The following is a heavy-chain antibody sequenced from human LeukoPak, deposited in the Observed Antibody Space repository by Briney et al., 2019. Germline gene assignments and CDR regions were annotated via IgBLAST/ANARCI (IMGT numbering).Heavy chain of an antibody. CDR2: TNHSGST. CDR1: GGSFSGYY. CDR3: ARLVVAATAIHYFDY. J-gene: IGHJ4*02. D-gene: IGHD2-15*01. Sequence: SETLSLTCAVYGGSFSGYYWSWIRQPPGKGLEWIGETNHSGSTNYNPSLKSRVTISVDTSKNQFSLKLSSVTAADTAVYYCARLVVAATAIHYFDYWGQGTLVTVSS. V-gene: IGHV4-34*01.